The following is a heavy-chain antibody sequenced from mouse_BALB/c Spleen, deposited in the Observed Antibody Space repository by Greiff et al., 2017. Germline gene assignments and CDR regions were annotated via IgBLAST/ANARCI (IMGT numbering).Heavy chain of an antibody. J-gene: IGHJ4*01. CDR2: INPGSGGT. Sequence: VKLMESGAELVRPGTSVKVSCKASGYAFTNYLIEWVKQRPGQGLEWIGVINPGSGGTNYNEKFKGKATLTADKSSSTAYMQLSSLTSDDSAVYFCARKGYYGNAYAMDYWGQGTSVTVSS. D-gene: IGHD2-1*01. CDR1: GYAFTNYL. CDR3: ARKGYYGNAYAMDY. V-gene: IGHV1-54*01.